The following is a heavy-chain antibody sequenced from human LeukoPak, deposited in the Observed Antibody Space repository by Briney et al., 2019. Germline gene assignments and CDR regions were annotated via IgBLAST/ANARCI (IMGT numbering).Heavy chain of an antibody. J-gene: IGHJ6*03. CDR1: GFILTNPE. CDR3: AKTSTLGSTGYYYYMDV. CDR2: ISTTDGT. V-gene: IGHV3-13*01. D-gene: IGHD5/OR15-5a*01. Sequence: GPSHCPSHPAYGFILTNPETHWVRQDTGKGMGWLSVISTTDGTYYPGSVKGRFTISRENARNSLYLQMNSLSAGDTAVYYCAKTSTLGSTGYYYYMDVWGKGTTVTVSS.